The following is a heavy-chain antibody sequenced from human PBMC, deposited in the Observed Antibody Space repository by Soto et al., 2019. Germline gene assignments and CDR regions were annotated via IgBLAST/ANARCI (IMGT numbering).Heavy chain of an antibody. CDR2: VNPSGGST. CDR3: AREENCSDGICYSEYFQR. D-gene: IGHD2-15*01. J-gene: IGHJ1*01. CDR1: GYIFTAYS. Sequence: ASVKVSCKASGYIFTAYSMHWVRQAPGQGLEWMGVVNPSGGSTNYAQKFQGRITMTRDTSTSTVYMDLSALTSEDTAVYYCAREENCSDGICYSEYFQRWGQGTLVTVSS. V-gene: IGHV1-46*01.